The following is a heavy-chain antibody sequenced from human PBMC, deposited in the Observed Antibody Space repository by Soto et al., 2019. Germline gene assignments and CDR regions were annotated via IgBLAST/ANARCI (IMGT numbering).Heavy chain of an antibody. V-gene: IGHV4-39*01. Sequence: PSETLSLTCTVSGGSISSSSYYWGWIRQPPGKGLEWIGSIYYSGSTYYNPSLKSRVTISVDTSKNQFSLKLSSVTAADTAVYYCASPSRLLWFGEFFYWGQGTLVTAPQ. CDR3: ASPSRLLWFGEFFY. CDR1: GGSISSSSYY. J-gene: IGHJ4*02. D-gene: IGHD3-10*01. CDR2: IYYSGST.